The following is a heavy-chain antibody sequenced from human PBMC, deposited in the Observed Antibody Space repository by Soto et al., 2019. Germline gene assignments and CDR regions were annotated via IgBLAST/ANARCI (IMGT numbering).Heavy chain of an antibody. V-gene: IGHV4-34*01. CDR1: GGSFSGYY. J-gene: IGHJ4*02. D-gene: IGHD3-3*01. Sequence: PSETLSLTCAVYGGSFSGYYWSWIRQPPGKGLEWIGEINHSGSTNYNPSLKSRVTISVDTSKNQFSLKLSSVTAADTAVYYCATKGLYYDFWSGYPRFDYWGQGTLVTVSS. CDR2: INHSGST. CDR3: ATKGLYYDFWSGYPRFDY.